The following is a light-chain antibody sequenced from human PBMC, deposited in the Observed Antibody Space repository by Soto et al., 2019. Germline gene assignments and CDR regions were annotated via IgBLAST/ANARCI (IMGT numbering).Light chain of an antibody. CDR2: GAS. CDR3: QQYNNWPFT. V-gene: IGKV3D-15*01. J-gene: IGKJ3*01. CDR1: QSVSSN. Sequence: EIVMTQSPATLSVSPGERATLSCRASQSVSSNLAWYQQKPGQAPRLLIYGASTRATGIPARFSGSGSGTEFTLTISSLQYEDFAVYYCQQYNNWPFTFGPGTKLDIK.